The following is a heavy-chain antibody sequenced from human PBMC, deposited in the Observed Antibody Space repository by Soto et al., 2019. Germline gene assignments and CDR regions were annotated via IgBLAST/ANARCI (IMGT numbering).Heavy chain of an antibody. D-gene: IGHD1-7*01. J-gene: IGHJ5*02. V-gene: IGHV1-69*12. Sequence: QVQLVQSGAEVKKPGSSVKVSCKASGGTFSSYAISWVRQAPGQGLEWMGGIIPIFGTANYAQKFQGRVTITADESPSTAYLELSSLRSEDTAVYYCARDPTVRITGTPSPHPWGQGTLVTVSS. CDR3: ARDPTVRITGTPSPHP. CDR1: GGTFSSYA. CDR2: IIPIFGTA.